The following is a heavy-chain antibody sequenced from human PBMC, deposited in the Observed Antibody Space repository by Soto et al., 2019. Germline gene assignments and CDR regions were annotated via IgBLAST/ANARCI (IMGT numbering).Heavy chain of an antibody. Sequence: EVQLAESGGGLVQPGGSLRLSCAASGFTFSDHYMDWVRQAPGKGLEWVGRSRDKVHSHTTEYAASVKGRFTITRGDSENSLYLRMNSLKTEDTAVYYCARGVVSTGYFDYWGQGPLVTVSS. CDR1: GFTFSDHY. V-gene: IGHV3-72*01. J-gene: IGHJ4*02. CDR3: ARGVVSTGYFDY. CDR2: SRDKVHSHTT. D-gene: IGHD5-12*01.